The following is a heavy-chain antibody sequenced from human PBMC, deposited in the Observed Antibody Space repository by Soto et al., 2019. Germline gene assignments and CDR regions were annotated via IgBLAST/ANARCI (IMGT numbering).Heavy chain of an antibody. CDR2: ISGNGKSK. CDR3: AKDAYALFRTKPDDSGGLDY. V-gene: IGHV3-30*18. CDR1: GFTFPFYV. D-gene: IGHD2-2*01. Sequence: GGSLRLSCGTSGFTFPFYVMRWVRQAPGKGLEWVAMISGNGKSKYYADSVKGRFSICRDNYKSTVFLQLSNLRTEDTAVYFCAKDAYALFRTKPDDSGGLDYWGRGTLVTVSS. J-gene: IGHJ4*02.